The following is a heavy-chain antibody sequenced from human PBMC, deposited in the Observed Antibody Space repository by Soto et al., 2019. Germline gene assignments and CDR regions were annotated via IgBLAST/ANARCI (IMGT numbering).Heavy chain of an antibody. Sequence: HVQLVQSGGELKKPGASVKVSCNTSGYTFNTYFITWVRQAPGQGLEWMGWISPHNGNTNYAEKFQGRVTMTADTITKTAYMELRHLRIDDTAVYYCARDTGNCFDYWGQGTPVTVS. CDR2: ISPHNGNT. V-gene: IGHV1-18*01. CDR1: GYTFNTYF. J-gene: IGHJ4*02. CDR3: ARDTGNCFDY.